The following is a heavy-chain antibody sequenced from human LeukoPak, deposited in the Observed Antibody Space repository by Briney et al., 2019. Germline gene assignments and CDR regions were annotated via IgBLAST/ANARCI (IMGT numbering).Heavy chain of an antibody. Sequence: SETLSLTCTVSGGSISSSGYYWGWIRQPPGKGLEWIGESTHSGSTNYNPSLKSRVSISVDTSKNQFSLKLTSVTAADTAVYHCARGRTGAAALDFWGPGTLVTVSS. V-gene: IGHV4-39*07. D-gene: IGHD2-2*01. CDR1: GGSISSSGYY. CDR3: ARGRTGAAALDF. J-gene: IGHJ4*02. CDR2: STHSGST.